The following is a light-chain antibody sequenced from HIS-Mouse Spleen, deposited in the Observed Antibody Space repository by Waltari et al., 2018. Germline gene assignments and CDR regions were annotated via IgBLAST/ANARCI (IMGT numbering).Light chain of an antibody. Sequence: QSALTQPASVSGSPGQPITIPCTGTSSDVGGYNYVSWYQQHPGKAPKLMIYDVSNRPSGVSNRFSGSKSGNTASLTISGLQAEDEADYYCSSYTSSSTWVFGGGTKLTVL. V-gene: IGLV2-14*03. J-gene: IGLJ3*02. CDR3: SSYTSSSTWV. CDR1: SSDVGGYNY. CDR2: DVS.